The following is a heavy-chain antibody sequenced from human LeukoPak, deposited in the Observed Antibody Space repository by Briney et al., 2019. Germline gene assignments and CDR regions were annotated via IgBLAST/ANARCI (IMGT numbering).Heavy chain of an antibody. V-gene: IGHV3-74*01. CDR1: GFTFSTYW. CDR3: ARGRSGNYATDY. D-gene: IGHD3-3*01. J-gene: IGHJ4*02. CDR2: ISPDGGST. Sequence: GGSLRLSCAASGFTFSTYWMHWVSQAPGKGLVWVSRISPDGGSTNYADSVKGRFTISRDNAKNTLHVQMNSLRAEDTAVYYCARGRSGNYATDYWGQGTLVTVSS.